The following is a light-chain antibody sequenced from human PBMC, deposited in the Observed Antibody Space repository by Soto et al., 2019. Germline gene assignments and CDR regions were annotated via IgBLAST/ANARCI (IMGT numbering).Light chain of an antibody. Sequence: QSALTQPASVSGSPGQSITISCTGTSSDVGSYNLVSWYLQHPGKAPKLMIYEVSKRPSGVSNRFSGSKSGNTASLTISGLQAEDEADYYCCSYAGSSTHYVFGTGTKLTVL. V-gene: IGLV2-23*02. J-gene: IGLJ1*01. CDR3: CSYAGSSTHYV. CDR1: SSDVGSYNL. CDR2: EVS.